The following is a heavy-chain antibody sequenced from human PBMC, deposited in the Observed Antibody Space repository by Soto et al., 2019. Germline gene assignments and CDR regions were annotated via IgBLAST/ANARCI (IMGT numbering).Heavy chain of an antibody. V-gene: IGHV4-34*01. J-gene: IGHJ4*01. CDR2: INDAGSA. CDR3: ARGLFSGTSYSGGWYCFDD. D-gene: IGHD3-10*01. CDR1: GGSFSGYS. Sequence: SETLSLTCAVYGGSFSGYSWTWIRQSPEKGLEWIGQINDAGSAIYTPSLRNRVAISVGTSNSEFFLDLSSITAADTAVYYCARGLFSGTSYSGGWYCFDDWSQGSLVTVSS.